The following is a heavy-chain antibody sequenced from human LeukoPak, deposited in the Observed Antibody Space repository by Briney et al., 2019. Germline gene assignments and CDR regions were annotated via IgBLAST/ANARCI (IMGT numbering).Heavy chain of an antibody. CDR1: GGSISSYY. CDR3: ARDFGGLRDY. J-gene: IGHJ4*02. CDR2: IYYSGST. Sequence: SETLSLTCTVSGGSISSYYWSWIRQPPGKGLEWIGYIYYSGSTNYNPSLKSRVTISVDTSKNQFSLKLGSVTAADTAVYYCARDFGGLRDYWGQGTLVTVSS. D-gene: IGHD3-10*01. V-gene: IGHV4-59*01.